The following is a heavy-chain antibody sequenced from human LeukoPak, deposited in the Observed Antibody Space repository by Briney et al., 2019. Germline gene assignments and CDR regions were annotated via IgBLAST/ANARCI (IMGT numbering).Heavy chain of an antibody. Sequence: GGSLRLSCAASGFTFSRYEMNWVRQAPGKGLEWISYISSSGRTIYYADSVKGRFTISRDNAKNSLYLQMNSLSAEDTAVYYCARDRRGYSGYASYFDYWGQGTLVTVSS. J-gene: IGHJ4*02. CDR3: ARDRRGYSGYASYFDY. V-gene: IGHV3-48*03. CDR1: GFTFSRYE. D-gene: IGHD5-12*01. CDR2: ISSSGRTI.